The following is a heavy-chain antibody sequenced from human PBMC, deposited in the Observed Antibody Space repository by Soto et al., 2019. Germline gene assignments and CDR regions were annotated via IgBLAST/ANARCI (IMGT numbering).Heavy chain of an antibody. CDR3: AKSVGSQQFDY. CDR1: GFTFSTYA. CDR2: IANSGGTT. Sequence: GGSLRLSCAASGFTFSTYAMSWVRQAPGKGLEWVSTIANSGGTTFYADSVRGRFTISRDNSKNTLYLQMNSLRAEDTALYYCAKSVGSQQFDYWGQGALVTVSS. V-gene: IGHV3-23*01. D-gene: IGHD1-26*01. J-gene: IGHJ4*02.